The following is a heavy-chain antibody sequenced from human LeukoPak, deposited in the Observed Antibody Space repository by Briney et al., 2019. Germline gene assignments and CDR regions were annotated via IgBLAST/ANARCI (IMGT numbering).Heavy chain of an antibody. CDR3: ARAGSGSYYVAGAFDI. Sequence: ASVKVSCKASGYTFTGYYMHWVRQAPGQGLEWMGWINPNSGGTNYAQKFQGMVTMTRDTSISTAYMELSRLRSDDTAVYYCARAGSGSYYVAGAFDIWGQGTMVTVSS. J-gene: IGHJ3*02. D-gene: IGHD1-26*01. CDR2: INPNSGGT. CDR1: GYTFTGYY. V-gene: IGHV1-2*02.